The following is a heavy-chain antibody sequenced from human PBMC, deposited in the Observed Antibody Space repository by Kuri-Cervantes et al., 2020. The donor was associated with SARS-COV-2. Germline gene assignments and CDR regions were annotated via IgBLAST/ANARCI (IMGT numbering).Heavy chain of an antibody. CDR2: ISSSGCTI. Sequence: GGSLRLSCAASGFTFSSYGMHWVRQAPGKGLEWVSYISSSGCTIYYADSVEGRFTISRDNAKNSLYLQMNSLRAEDTAVYYCAKILTPGYCSGGSCYLGDYWGQGTLVTVSS. D-gene: IGHD2-15*01. CDR1: GFTFSSYG. V-gene: IGHV3-48*04. CDR3: AKILTPGYCSGGSCYLGDY. J-gene: IGHJ4*02.